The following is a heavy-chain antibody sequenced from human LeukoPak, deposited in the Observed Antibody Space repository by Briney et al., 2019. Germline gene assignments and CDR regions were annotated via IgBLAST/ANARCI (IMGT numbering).Heavy chain of an antibody. D-gene: IGHD1-26*01. CDR3: AGEGVVGATTPFDY. CDR2: IYYSGST. Sequence: SETLSLTCTVSGGSISSGDYYWSWIRQPPGKGLEWIGYIYYSGSTYYNPSLKSRLTISVDTSKNQFSLRLSSVTAAGTAVYYCAGEGVVGATTPFDYWSQGTLVTVSS. J-gene: IGHJ4*02. CDR1: GGSISSGDYY. V-gene: IGHV4-30-4*08.